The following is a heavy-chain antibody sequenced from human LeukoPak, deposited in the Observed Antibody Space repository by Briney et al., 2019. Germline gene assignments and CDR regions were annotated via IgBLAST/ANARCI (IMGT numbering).Heavy chain of an antibody. CDR1: GGTFSNYS. CDR3: ARDQPRARYFDY. Sequence: SVKVSCKASGGTFSNYSISWVRQAPGQGLEWMGRIIPILNIPNNAQKLQGRVTITADKSTSTAYMELSSLRSEDTAVYYCARDQPRARYFDYWGQGTLVTVSS. D-gene: IGHD1-14*01. V-gene: IGHV1-69*04. J-gene: IGHJ4*02. CDR2: IIPILNIP.